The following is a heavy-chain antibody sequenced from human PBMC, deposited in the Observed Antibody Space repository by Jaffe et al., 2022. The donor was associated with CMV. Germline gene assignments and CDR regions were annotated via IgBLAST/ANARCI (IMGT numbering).Heavy chain of an antibody. D-gene: IGHD6-13*01. CDR2: ISDSGTTI. CDR1: GFTFRSFG. CDR3: ARDASSWYWDYFDS. V-gene: IGHV3-48*03. Sequence: EVQLVESGGGLVQPGGSLRLSCAASGFTFRSFGVNWVRQAPGKGLEWVSYISDSGTTIYYADSVKGRFTISRDNAKNSLYLQMNSLRAEDTAVYYCARDASSWYWDYFDSWGQGTLVTVSS. J-gene: IGHJ4*02.